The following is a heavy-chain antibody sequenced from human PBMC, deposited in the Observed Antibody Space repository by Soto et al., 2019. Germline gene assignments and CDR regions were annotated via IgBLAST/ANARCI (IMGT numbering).Heavy chain of an antibody. CDR1: GFTVSSNY. J-gene: IGHJ4*02. Sequence: GGSLRLSCAASGFTVSSNYMSWVRQAPGKGLEWVSVIYSGGSTYYADSVKGRFTISRDNAKNSLYLRMNSLRAEDTAVYYCARANGGNFDYWGQGTLVTVSS. V-gene: IGHV3-53*01. D-gene: IGHD1-26*01. CDR2: IYSGGST. CDR3: ARANGGNFDY.